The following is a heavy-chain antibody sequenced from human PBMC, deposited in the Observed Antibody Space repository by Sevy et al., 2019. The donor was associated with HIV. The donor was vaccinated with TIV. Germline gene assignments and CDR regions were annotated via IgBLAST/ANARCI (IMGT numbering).Heavy chain of an antibody. CDR3: SRNDDTSGYYRDGVFDN. CDR2: ISSDGSSE. J-gene: IGHJ3*02. D-gene: IGHD3-22*01. Sequence: GGSLRLSCAASGFTFSGYGMHWVRQTPGKGLEWVAIISSDGSSEYYVDSVKGRFTISRDNSKNMLYLQMNSLRAEDTAVYFCSRNDDTSGYYRDGVFDNWGQGTMVTVSS. V-gene: IGHV3-33*01. CDR1: GFTFSGYG.